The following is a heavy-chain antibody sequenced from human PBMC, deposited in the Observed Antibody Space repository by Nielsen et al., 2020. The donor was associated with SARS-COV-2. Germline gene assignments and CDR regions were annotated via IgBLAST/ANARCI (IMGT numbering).Heavy chain of an antibody. D-gene: IGHD3-3*01. CDR1: GFTFSSYG. Sequence: ASVKVSCKASGFTFSSYGFSWVRQAPGQGLEWMGIIDPSGGSTRYAQRLQGRVAITRDTSTRTVYIDLTSLRSEDMAVYYCARAPSDYYGMDVWGQGTTVTVSS. V-gene: IGHV1-46*04. CDR2: IDPSGGST. CDR3: ARAPSDYYGMDV. J-gene: IGHJ6*02.